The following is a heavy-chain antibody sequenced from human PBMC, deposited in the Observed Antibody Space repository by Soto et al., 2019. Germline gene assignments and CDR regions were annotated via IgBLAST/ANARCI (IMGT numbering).Heavy chain of an antibody. CDR3: AKERDYYYYYGMDV. CDR2: ISGSGGST. Sequence: VGSLRLSCAASGFTFSSYAMSWVRQAPGKGLEWVSAISGSGGSTYYADSVKGRFTISRDNSKDTLYLQMNSLRAEDTAVYYCAKERDYYYYYGMDVWGQGTTVTVSS. J-gene: IGHJ6*02. V-gene: IGHV3-23*01. CDR1: GFTFSSYA.